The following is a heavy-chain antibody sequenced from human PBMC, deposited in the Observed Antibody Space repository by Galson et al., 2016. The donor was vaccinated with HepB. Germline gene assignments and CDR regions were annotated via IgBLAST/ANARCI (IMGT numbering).Heavy chain of an antibody. CDR2: ISDSGDST. CDR1: GFTFNLYA. V-gene: IGHV3-23*01. Sequence: SLRLSCAASGFTFNLYAMSWVRQAPGKGQEWVSSISDSGDSTYYADSVKGRFAISRDNSKNTLYLQMHSLRAEDTALYYCAKSGFCTSSTCYRFYYYSGMDVWGQGTTVTVSS. J-gene: IGHJ6*02. CDR3: AKSGFCTSSTCYRFYYYSGMDV. D-gene: IGHD2-2*01.